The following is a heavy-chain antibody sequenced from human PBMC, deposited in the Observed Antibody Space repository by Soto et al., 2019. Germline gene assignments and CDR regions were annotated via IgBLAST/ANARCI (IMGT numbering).Heavy chain of an antibody. Sequence: QITLKESGPTLVKPTQTLTLTCTFSGFSLDTSGVGVGWIRQPPGKALEWVAVIYWDDYKHFSPSLESRLTIPKDTSKTLVVLTMTDMDPVDTATYYCAHKGSGLYPLDYWGQGTLVTVSS. V-gene: IGHV2-5*02. J-gene: IGHJ4*02. CDR1: GFSLDTSGVG. D-gene: IGHD3-10*01. CDR2: IYWDDYK. CDR3: AHKGSGLYPLDY.